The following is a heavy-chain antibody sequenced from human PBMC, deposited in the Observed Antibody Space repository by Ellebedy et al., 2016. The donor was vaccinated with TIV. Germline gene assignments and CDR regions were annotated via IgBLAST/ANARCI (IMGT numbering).Heavy chain of an antibody. Sequence: AASVKVSCKASGYTFTGYYMHWVRQAPGQGLEWMGWINPNSGGTNYAQKFQGRVTMTEDTSTDTAYMELSSLRSEDTAVYYCATGGSRDGYRNGGYYYGMDVWGQGTTVTVSS. V-gene: IGHV1-2*02. D-gene: IGHD5-24*01. CDR1: GYTFTGYY. CDR2: INPNSGGT. J-gene: IGHJ6*02. CDR3: ATGGSRDGYRNGGYYYGMDV.